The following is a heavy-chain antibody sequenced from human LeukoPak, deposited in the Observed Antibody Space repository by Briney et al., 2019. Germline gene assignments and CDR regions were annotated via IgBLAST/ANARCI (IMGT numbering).Heavy chain of an antibody. CDR1: GYSFTNYW. CDR2: IHPADSGT. V-gene: IGHV5-51*01. D-gene: IGHD3-22*01. Sequence: GESLKISCKGSGYSFTNYWIAWVRQMPGKGLEWMGIIHPADSGTRYSPSFQGQVTISADKSISTAYLQWSSLKASDTAIYYCARHVGHYYDSSGYYLDYWGQGTLVTVSS. J-gene: IGHJ4*02. CDR3: ARHVGHYYDSSGYYLDY.